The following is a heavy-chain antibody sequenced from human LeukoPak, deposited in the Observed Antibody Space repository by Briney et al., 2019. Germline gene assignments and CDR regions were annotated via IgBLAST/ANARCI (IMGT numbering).Heavy chain of an antibody. CDR3: ARTGVGDAFDI. CDR1: GGSIRSSNYY. V-gene: IGHV4-39*07. CDR2: IYYSGIT. Sequence: PSETLSLTCTVSGGSIRSSNYYWGWIRQPPGKGLEWIGSIYYSGITYYNPSLKSRVTISVDKSKNQFSLKLSSVTAADTAVYYCARTGVGDAFDIWGQGTMVTVSS. D-gene: IGHD1-14*01. J-gene: IGHJ3*02.